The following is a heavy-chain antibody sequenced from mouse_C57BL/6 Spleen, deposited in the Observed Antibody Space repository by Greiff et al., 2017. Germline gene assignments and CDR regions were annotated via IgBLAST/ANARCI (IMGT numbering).Heavy chain of an antibody. J-gene: IGHJ4*01. CDR2: IHPNSGST. V-gene: IGHV1-64*01. CDR1: GYTFTSYW. D-gene: IGHD2-4*01. Sequence: VQLQQPGAELVKPGASVKLSCKASGYTFTSYWMHWVKQRPGQGLEWIGMIHPNSGSTNYNEKFKGTATLTVDKSSSTAYMQLSSLTSEDSAVYYCAPHYDFYAMDYWGQGTSVTVSS. CDR3: APHYDFYAMDY.